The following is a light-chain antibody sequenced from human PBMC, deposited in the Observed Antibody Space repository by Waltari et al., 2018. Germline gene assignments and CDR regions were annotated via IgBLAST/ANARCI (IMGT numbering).Light chain of an antibody. J-gene: IGKJ1*01. V-gene: IGKV1-5*03. CDR3: QQYNSYSPRT. Sequence: DIQMTQSPSTLSASVGDRVTIPCRASQSISSWLAWYQQKPGKAPKLLSYKASSLESGVPSRFSGSGSGTEFTLTISSLQPDDFATYYCQQYNSYSPRTFGQGTKVEIK. CDR1: QSISSW. CDR2: KAS.